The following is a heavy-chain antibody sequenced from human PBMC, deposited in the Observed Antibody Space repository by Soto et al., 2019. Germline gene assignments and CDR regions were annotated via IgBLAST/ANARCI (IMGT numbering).Heavy chain of an antibody. CDR2: ISAYNGNT. J-gene: IGHJ6*02. D-gene: IGHD6-19*01. V-gene: IGHV1-18*01. CDR1: GYTFTSYG. CDR3: ARDPIAVAGTQGTTYYYGMDV. Sequence: ASVKVSCKASGYTFTSYGISWVRQAPGQGLEWMGWISAYNGNTNYAQKLQGRVTMTTDTSTSTAYMELRSLRSDDTAVYYCARDPIAVAGTQGTTYYYGMDVWGQGTTVTVSS.